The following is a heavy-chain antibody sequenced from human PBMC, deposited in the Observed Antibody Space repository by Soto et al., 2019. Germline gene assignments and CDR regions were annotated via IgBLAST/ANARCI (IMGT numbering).Heavy chain of an antibody. J-gene: IGHJ6*01. CDR2: ISGGAGST. Sequence: GSLRLSCAASGFTFSSYAMNWVRQAPGKGLEWVSAISGGAGSTNYADSVKGRFTISRDNSKNTLYLQMSSLRAEDTAVYYCSSDYYGMDVWGQGTTVTVSS. V-gene: IGHV3-23*01. CDR1: GFTFSSYA. D-gene: IGHD6-6*01. CDR3: SSDYYGMDV.